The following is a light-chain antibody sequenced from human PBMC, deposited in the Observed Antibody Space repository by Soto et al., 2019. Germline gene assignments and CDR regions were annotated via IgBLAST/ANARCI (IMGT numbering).Light chain of an antibody. V-gene: IGLV2-8*01. CDR1: SSDVGAHNF. J-gene: IGLJ1*01. CDR2: EVS. Sequence: QSALTQPPSASGSPGQSVTISCTGTSSDVGAHNFVSWHQQHPGKAPKLMIYEVSKRPSGVPDRFSGSKSGNTASLTVSGLQAEDYADYYCRSYAGSNNYVFGPGTKVTVL. CDR3: RSYAGSNNYV.